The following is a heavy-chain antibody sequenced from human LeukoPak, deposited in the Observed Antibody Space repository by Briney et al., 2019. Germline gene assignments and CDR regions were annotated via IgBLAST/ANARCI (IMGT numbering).Heavy chain of an antibody. Sequence: SETRSLTCTVSGGSISSGSYYWSWIRQPAGKGLEWIGRIYTSGSTNYNPSLKSRVTISVDTSKNQFSLKLSSVTAADTAVYYCARAVLAAAGTSTYAFDIWGQGTMVTVSS. CDR3: ARAVLAAAGTSTYAFDI. J-gene: IGHJ3*02. CDR2: IYTSGST. V-gene: IGHV4-61*02. D-gene: IGHD6-13*01. CDR1: GGSISSGSYY.